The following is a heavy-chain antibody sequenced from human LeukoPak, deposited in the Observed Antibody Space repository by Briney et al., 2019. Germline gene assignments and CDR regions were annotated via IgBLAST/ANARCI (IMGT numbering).Heavy chain of an antibody. CDR2: IRHDGGNK. D-gene: IGHD6-19*01. V-gene: IGHV3-30*02. Sequence: GGSPRLSCAASGFTFSSYGMHWVRQAPGKGLEWVAFIRHDGGNKYYADFVKGRFTISRDNSKNTLYLQMNSLRAEDTAVYYCAKDLGYSSGSADYWGQGTLVTVSS. CDR1: GFTFSSYG. CDR3: AKDLGYSSGSADY. J-gene: IGHJ4*02.